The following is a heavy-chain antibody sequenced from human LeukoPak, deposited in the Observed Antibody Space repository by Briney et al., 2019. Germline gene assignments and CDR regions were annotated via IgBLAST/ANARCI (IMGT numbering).Heavy chain of an antibody. CDR2: INHSGST. J-gene: IGHJ5*02. CDR3: ARNNWFDP. CDR1: GGSFSGHY. V-gene: IGHV4-34*01. Sequence: SETLSLTCAVYGGSFSGHYWSWIRQPPGKGLEWIGEINHSGSTNYNPSLKSRVTISVDTSKNQFSLKLSSVTAADTAVYYCARNNWFDPWGQGTLVTVSS.